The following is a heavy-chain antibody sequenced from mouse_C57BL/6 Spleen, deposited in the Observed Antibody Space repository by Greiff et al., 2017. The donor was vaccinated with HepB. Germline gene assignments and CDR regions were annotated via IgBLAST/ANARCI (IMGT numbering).Heavy chain of an antibody. CDR3: ARDQDGYYDY. CDR1: GFTFSDYY. V-gene: IGHV5-16*01. CDR2: INYDGSST. Sequence: EVHLVESEGGLVQPGRSMKLSCTASGFTFSDYYMAWVRQVPEKGLEWVANINYDGSSTYYLDSLKSRFIISRDNAKNILYLQMSSLKSEDTATYYCARDQDGYYDYWGQGTSVTVSS. J-gene: IGHJ4*01. D-gene: IGHD2-3*01.